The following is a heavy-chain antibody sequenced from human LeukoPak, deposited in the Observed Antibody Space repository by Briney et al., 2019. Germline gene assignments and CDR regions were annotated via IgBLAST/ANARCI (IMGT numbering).Heavy chain of an antibody. CDR3: VRSPQLDP. J-gene: IGHJ5*02. CDR2: IQNSVTSY. CDR1: GGSISSYY. Sequence: SETLSLTCTVSGGSISSYYWSWVRQPPGKGLEWIGYIQNSVTSYTDNPSLQSRVTISVDTSKNQFSLQVTSVTAEDTAVYYCVRSPQLDPWGPGILVTVSS. V-gene: IGHV4-59*01.